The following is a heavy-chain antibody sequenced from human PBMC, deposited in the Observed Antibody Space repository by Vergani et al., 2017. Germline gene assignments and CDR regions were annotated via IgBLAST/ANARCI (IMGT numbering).Heavy chain of an antibody. D-gene: IGHD6-6*01. Sequence: QVQLVQSGAEVRKPGASVKVSCKASGYTFIHYDISWVRQASGQGLEWMGWMSPDSGNTGYAQKFQGRITMTRDTSISTACMELSSLTSGDTAVYYCVGGSSSTFDFWGQGTLVTVSS. CDR3: VGGSSSTFDF. CDR1: GYTFIHYD. J-gene: IGHJ4*02. V-gene: IGHV1-8*01. CDR2: MSPDSGNT.